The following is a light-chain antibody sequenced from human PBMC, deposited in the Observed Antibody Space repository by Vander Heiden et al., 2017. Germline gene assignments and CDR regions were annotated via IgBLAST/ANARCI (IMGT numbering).Light chain of an antibody. CDR1: DFGSKY. CDR2: KDR. V-gene: IGLV3-25*02. CDR3: QVRDSSGAYVV. Sequence: SHELTQPPSVSMAPGQTARITCEGDDFGSKYGYWYQQKPGQAPVLVLYKDRERPPGIPERFSGSSSGTTATLTISGVQEEDEADYYCQVRDSSGAYVVFGGGTKLTVL. J-gene: IGLJ2*01.